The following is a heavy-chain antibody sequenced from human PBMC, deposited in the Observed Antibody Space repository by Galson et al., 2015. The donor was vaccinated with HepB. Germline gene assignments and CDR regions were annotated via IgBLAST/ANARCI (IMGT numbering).Heavy chain of an antibody. D-gene: IGHD6-13*01. V-gene: IGHV3-53*04. CDR2: IYSGGST. CDR1: GFTVSSNY. Sequence: SLRLSCAASGFTVSSNYMSWVRQAPGKGLEWVSVIYSGGSTYYADSVKGRFTISRHNSKNTPYLQMNSLRAEDTAEDYCARDSRYGSSWPYYYGMDVWGQGTTVTVSS. CDR3: ARDSRYGSSWPYYYGMDV. J-gene: IGHJ6*02.